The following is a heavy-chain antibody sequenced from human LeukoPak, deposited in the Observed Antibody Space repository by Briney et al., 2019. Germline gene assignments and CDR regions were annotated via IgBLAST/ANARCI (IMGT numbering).Heavy chain of an antibody. J-gene: IGHJ4*02. CDR2: ITTYNGNT. D-gene: IGHD3-10*01. CDR3: ARGARGSGSYYQSLDY. Sequence: ASVKVSCKTSGYTFTSYSIVWVRQAPGQGLEWMGWITTYNGNTNYAQRIQDRVTITADKSTSTAYMELSSLRSEDTAVYYCARGARGSGSYYQSLDYWGQGTLVTVSS. V-gene: IGHV1-18*01. CDR1: GYTFTSYS.